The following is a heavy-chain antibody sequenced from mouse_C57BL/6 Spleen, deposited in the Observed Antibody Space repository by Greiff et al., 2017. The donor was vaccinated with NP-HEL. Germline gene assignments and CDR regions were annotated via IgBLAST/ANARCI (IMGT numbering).Heavy chain of an antibody. J-gene: IGHJ4*01. CDR2: IDPSDSYT. CDR1: GYTFTSYW. CDR3: ARNDYGVSYYYAMDY. Sequence: VQLQQSGAELVKPGASVKLSCKASGYTFTSYWMQWVKQRPGQGLEWIGEIDPSDSYTNYDQKFKGKATLTVDTSSSTAYMQLSSLTSEDSAVYYCARNDYGVSYYYAMDYWGQGTSVTVSS. D-gene: IGHD2-4*01. V-gene: IGHV1-50*01.